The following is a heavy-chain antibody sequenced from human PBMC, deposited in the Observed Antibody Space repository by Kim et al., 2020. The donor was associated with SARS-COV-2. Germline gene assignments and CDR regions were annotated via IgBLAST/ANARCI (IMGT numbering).Heavy chain of an antibody. CDR2: ISKDGNKE. CDR1: GFTFSNYQ. Sequence: GGSLRLSCAPSGFTFSNYQMHWVLQAPGKGLEVVALISKDGNKEYYADSVKGRFTISRDNSKNTLYLQMNSLRAEDTAVYYCARGYYHATFDYWGQGTLVTVSS. D-gene: IGHD3-22*01. CDR3: ARGYYHATFDY. V-gene: IGHV3-30*04. J-gene: IGHJ4*02.